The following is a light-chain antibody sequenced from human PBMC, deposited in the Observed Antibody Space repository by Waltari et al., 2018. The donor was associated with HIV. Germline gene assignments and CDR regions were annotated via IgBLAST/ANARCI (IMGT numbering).Light chain of an antibody. CDR3: SSYTSRNTRV. CDR1: TRNVGGYKY. J-gene: IGLJ1*01. Sequence: QSALTQPASVSGSPGQSITISSTGTTRNVGGYKYVSWYQQHPDKAPKLVVYEVSNRPSGISLRFSGSKSGNTASLTISGLQAEDEADYYCSSYTSRNTRVFGTGTKVTVL. CDR2: EVS. V-gene: IGLV2-14*01.